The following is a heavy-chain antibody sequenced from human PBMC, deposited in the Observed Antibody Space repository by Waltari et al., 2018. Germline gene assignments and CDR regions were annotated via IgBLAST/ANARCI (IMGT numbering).Heavy chain of an antibody. J-gene: IGHJ4*02. Sequence: QMQLVQSGPEVKKPGTSVKVSCQASGFTFSSSAVQWVRQARGQRLEWIGWIVVGSGNTNYAQKFQERVTITRDMSTSTAYMELSSLRSDDTAVYYCAAETGMVRGVIIDYWGQGSLVTVSS. CDR3: AAETGMVRGVIIDY. CDR1: GFTFSSSA. V-gene: IGHV1-58*01. D-gene: IGHD3-10*01. CDR2: IVVGSGNT.